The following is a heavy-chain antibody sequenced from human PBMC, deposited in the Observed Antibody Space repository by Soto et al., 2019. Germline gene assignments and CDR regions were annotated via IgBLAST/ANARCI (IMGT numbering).Heavy chain of an antibody. CDR3: ARGGVSGYYPENDAFDI. CDR1: GFTFSSYA. Sequence: GGSLRLSCAASGFTFSSYAMHWVRQAPGKGLEWVAVISYDGSNKYYADSVKGRFTISRDNSKNTLYLQMNSLRAEDTAVYYCARGGVSGYYPENDAFDIWGQGTMVTVSS. J-gene: IGHJ3*02. D-gene: IGHD3-22*01. V-gene: IGHV3-30-3*01. CDR2: ISYDGSNK.